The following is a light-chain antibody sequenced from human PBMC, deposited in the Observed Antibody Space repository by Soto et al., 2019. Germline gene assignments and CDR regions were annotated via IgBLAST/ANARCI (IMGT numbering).Light chain of an antibody. CDR2: AVS. CDR3: QQSYSTLIT. J-gene: IGKJ5*01. CDR1: QGISNY. V-gene: IGKV1-27*01. Sequence: DIQMPQSPSSLYAFIGARITITCRASQGISNYLAWYQQKPGKVPKLLMYAVSTLQSGVPSRFSGSGSGTDFTLTISSLQPEDFATYYCQQSYSTLITFGQGTRLEIK.